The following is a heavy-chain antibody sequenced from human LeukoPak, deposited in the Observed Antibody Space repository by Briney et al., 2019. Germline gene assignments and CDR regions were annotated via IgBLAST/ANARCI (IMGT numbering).Heavy chain of an antibody. CDR2: FDPEDGET. J-gene: IGHJ6*02. Sequence: ASVKVSCKVSGYTLTELSMHWVRQAPGKGLEWMGGFDPEDGETIYAQKFQGRVTMTRDTSISTAYMELSRLRSDDTAVYYCARSPCSSTSCYSPRYYYYGMDVWGQGTTVTVSS. V-gene: IGHV1-24*01. CDR1: GYTLTELS. D-gene: IGHD2-2*02. CDR3: ARSPCSSTSCYSPRYYYYGMDV.